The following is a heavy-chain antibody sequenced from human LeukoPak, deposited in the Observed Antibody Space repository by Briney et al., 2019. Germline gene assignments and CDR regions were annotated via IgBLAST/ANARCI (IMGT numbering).Heavy chain of an antibody. V-gene: IGHV4-4*07. CDR3: ARDSGTTGEVKFDP. CDR2: ICTSGST. J-gene: IGHJ5*02. Sequence: PSETLSLTCTVSGGSISTYCWSWIRQPAGKGLEWIGHICTSGSTNYNPSLKSRVTMSVDTSKNQFSLKLSSVTAADTAVYYCARDSGTTGEVKFDPWGQGTLVTVSS. D-gene: IGHD3-10*01. CDR1: GGSISTYC.